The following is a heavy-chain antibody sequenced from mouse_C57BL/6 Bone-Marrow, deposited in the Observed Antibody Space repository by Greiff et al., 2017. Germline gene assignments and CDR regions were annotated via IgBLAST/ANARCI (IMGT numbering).Heavy chain of an antibody. CDR3: ARRGDYIWYFDV. CDR2: ISDGGSYT. V-gene: IGHV5-4*03. Sequence: EVMLVESGGGLVKPGGSLKLSCAASGFTFSSYAMSWVRQTPEKRLEWVATISDGGSYTYYPDNVKGRFTISRDNAKNNLYLQMSHLKSEDTAMYYCARRGDYIWYFDVWGTGTTVTVSS. J-gene: IGHJ1*03. D-gene: IGHD2-4*01. CDR1: GFTFSSYA.